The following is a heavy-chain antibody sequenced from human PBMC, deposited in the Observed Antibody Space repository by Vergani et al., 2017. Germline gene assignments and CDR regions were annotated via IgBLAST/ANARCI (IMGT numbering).Heavy chain of an antibody. CDR2: INHSGST. CDR1: GGSFSGYY. Sequence: QVQLQQWGAGLLKPSETLSLTCAVSGGSFSGYYWSWIRQPPGKGLEWIGEINHSGSTNYNPSLKSRVTISVDTSKNKFSLKLSSVTAADTAVYYCARETDRDGYFNWGQGTLVTVSS. D-gene: IGHD5-24*01. CDR3: ARETDRDGYFN. V-gene: IGHV4-34*01. J-gene: IGHJ4*02.